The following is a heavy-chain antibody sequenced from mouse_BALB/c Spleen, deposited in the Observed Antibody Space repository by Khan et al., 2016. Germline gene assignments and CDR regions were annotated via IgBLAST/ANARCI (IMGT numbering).Heavy chain of an antibody. CDR2: ISYSGST. CDR1: GYSITSDYA. J-gene: IGHJ1*01. CDR3: GKTTNNGYFDV. Sequence: EVQLQESGPGLVKPSQSLSLTCTVTGYSITSDYAWNWIRQFPGNKLEWMGYISYSGSTSYNPSLKSRISTTRDTSKNQFFLQLNSATTEDTATXCDGKTTNNGYFDVWGAGTTVTVSS. D-gene: IGHD1-3*01. V-gene: IGHV3-2*02.